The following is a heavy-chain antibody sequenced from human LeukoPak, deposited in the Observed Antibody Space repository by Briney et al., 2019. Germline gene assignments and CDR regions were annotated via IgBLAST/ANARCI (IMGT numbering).Heavy chain of an antibody. CDR3: AIAWHYYDSSGYYDY. J-gene: IGHJ4*02. CDR2: ISWNSGSI. CDR1: GFTFDDYA. Sequence: GGSLRLSCAASGFTFDDYAMHWVRQAPGKGLEWVSGISWNSGSIGYADSVKGRFTISRDNAKNSLYLQMNSLRAEDTALYYCAIAWHYYDSSGYYDYWGQGTLVTVSS. D-gene: IGHD3-22*01. V-gene: IGHV3-9*01.